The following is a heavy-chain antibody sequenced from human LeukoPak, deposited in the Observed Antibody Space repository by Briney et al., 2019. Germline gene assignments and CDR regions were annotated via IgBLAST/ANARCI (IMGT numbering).Heavy chain of an antibody. J-gene: IGHJ4*02. CDR3: ARFSLMVRGVISFDF. Sequence: GSLKLSCTASGFSVSSIYMSWVRQSPGKGLEWIGEIHHSGSINYNPSLQSRVTISLDNSKNQFSLKVRSVTAADTAVYYCARFSLMVRGVISFDFWGQGTLVTVSS. D-gene: IGHD3-10*01. CDR2: IHHSGSI. V-gene: IGHV4-4*02. CDR1: GFSVSSIYM.